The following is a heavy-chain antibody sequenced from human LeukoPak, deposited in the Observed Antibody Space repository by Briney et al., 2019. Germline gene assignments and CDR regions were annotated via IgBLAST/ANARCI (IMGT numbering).Heavy chain of an antibody. Sequence: GGSLRLSCAASGFTFSSYSMNWVRQAPGKGREWVSSISSSSSYIYYADSVKGRFTISRDNAKNSLYLQMNSLRAEDTAVYYCARDDIVAVPAAMQIDYWGQGTLVTVSS. V-gene: IGHV3-21*01. CDR1: GFTFSSYS. CDR2: ISSSSSYI. CDR3: ARDDIVAVPAAMQIDY. J-gene: IGHJ4*02. D-gene: IGHD2-2*01.